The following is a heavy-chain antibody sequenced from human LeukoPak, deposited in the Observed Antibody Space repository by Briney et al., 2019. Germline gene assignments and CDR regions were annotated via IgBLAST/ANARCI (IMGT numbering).Heavy chain of an antibody. CDR2: ISGSGGST. V-gene: IGHV3-23*01. J-gene: IGHJ4*02. D-gene: IGHD3-22*01. CDR1: GFTFSSYA. CDR3: AKDKSIYYDSSGSADY. Sequence: PGGSLRLSCAASGFTFSSYAMSWVRQAPGKGLEWVSAISGSGGSTYYADSVKGRFTISRDNSENTLYLQMNSLRAEDTAVYYCAKDKSIYYDSSGSADYWGQGTLVTVSS.